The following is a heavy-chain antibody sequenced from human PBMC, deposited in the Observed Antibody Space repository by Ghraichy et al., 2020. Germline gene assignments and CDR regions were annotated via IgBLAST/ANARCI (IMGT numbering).Heavy chain of an antibody. Sequence: SETLSLTCAVYGGSFSGYYWSWIRQPPGKGLEWIGEINHSGSTNYNPSLKSRVTISVDTSKNQFSLKLSSVTAADTAVYYCARRKQQLPRNAFDIWGQGTMVTVSS. V-gene: IGHV4-34*01. CDR3: ARRKQQLPRNAFDI. CDR2: INHSGST. CDR1: GGSFSGYY. J-gene: IGHJ3*02. D-gene: IGHD6-13*01.